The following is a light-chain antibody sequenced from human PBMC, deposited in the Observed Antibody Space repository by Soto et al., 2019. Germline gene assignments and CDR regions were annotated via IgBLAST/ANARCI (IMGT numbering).Light chain of an antibody. CDR1: ESVIKY. CDR3: KQYSSSPPIT. J-gene: IGKJ5*01. CDR2: GAS. V-gene: IGKV3-20*01. Sequence: EIVLTQSPGTLSLSPGERATISCRASESVIKYLAWYQQKPGQAPRLLIHGASSRATGIPDRFSGSGSGTDFTLTINRLAPEDFAVYYGKQYSSSPPITVGQGTRLEI.